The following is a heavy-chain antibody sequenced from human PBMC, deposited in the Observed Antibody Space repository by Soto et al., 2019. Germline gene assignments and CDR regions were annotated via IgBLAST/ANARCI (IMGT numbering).Heavy chain of an antibody. J-gene: IGHJ6*02. CDR1: GGSISSYY. CDR3: ARQGPYGMDV. V-gene: IGHV4-59*08. Sequence: SSDTLSLNCTVSGGSISSYYCGWIRQPPGKGLEWIGYIYYSGSTNYNPSLKSRVTISVDTSKNQFSLKLSSVTAADTAVYYCARQGPYGMDVWGQGTTVTVS. CDR2: IYYSGST.